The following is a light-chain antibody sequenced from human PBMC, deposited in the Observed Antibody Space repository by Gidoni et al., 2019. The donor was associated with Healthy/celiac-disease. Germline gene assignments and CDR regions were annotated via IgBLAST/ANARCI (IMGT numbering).Light chain of an antibody. CDR3: QQRSHWIT. J-gene: IGKJ5*01. Sequence: EMVLTQSPATLSLSPGERATLSCRASQSVSSYLAWYQQKPGQAPSLLIYDASNRATGIPARFSGSVSGTDFTLTISSLEPEDFAVYYCQQRSHWITFGQGTRLEIK. CDR2: DAS. V-gene: IGKV3-11*01. CDR1: QSVSSY.